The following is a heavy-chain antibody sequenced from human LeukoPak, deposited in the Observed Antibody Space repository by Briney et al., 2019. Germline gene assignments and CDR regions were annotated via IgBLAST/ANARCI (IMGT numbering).Heavy chain of an antibody. D-gene: IGHD6-19*01. CDR3: AKERNSSGWYGTFDY. CDR1: GFSFSIYG. Sequence: GGSLRLPCAASGFSFSIYGMSWVRQAPGKELHWLSAISANGINTYYADSVKGRFTISRDNSKNTLYLQMNSLRAEDTAVYYCAKERNSSGWYGTFDYWGQGTLVTVSS. V-gene: IGHV3-23*01. J-gene: IGHJ4*02. CDR2: ISANGINT.